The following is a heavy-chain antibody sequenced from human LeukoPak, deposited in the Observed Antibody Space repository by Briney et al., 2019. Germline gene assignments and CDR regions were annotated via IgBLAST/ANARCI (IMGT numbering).Heavy chain of an antibody. D-gene: IGHD3-10*01. CDR1: GGSTSSYY. CDR3: ARGGSGLGSDY. J-gene: IGHJ4*02. CDR2: IYYSGST. V-gene: IGHV4-59*01. Sequence: PSETLSLTCTVSGGSTSSYYWSWIRQPPGKGLEWIGYIYYSGSTNYNPSLKSRVTISVDTSKNQFSLKLSSVTAADTAVYYCARGGSGLGSDYWGQGTLVTVSS.